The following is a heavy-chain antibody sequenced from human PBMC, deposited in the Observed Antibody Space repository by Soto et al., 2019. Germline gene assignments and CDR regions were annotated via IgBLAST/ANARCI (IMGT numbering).Heavy chain of an antibody. D-gene: IGHD2-15*01. CDR3: AKLGLYCSGGSCWGGYYFDY. CDR2: ISGSGGST. CDR1: GFPFRSYA. Sequence: EVQLLESGGGWEQPGGSLRPSVAASGFPFRSYALSWVRQAPGKGLKWVSAISGSGGSTYYADSVKGRFTISRDNSKNTLYLQMNSLRAEDTAVYYCAKLGLYCSGGSCWGGYYFDYWGQGTLVTVSS. J-gene: IGHJ4*02. V-gene: IGHV3-23*01.